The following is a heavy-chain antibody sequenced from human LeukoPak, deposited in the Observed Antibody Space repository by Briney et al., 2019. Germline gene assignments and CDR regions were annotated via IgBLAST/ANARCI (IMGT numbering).Heavy chain of an antibody. Sequence: PGGSLRLSCAASGFIFSSYGIHGVRQAPGKGLEWVAVISYDGSNKYYADSVKGRFTISRDNSKNTLYVQMNSLRAEDTAVYYCAKDDFDYWGQGTLVTVSS. CDR2: ISYDGSNK. J-gene: IGHJ4*02. CDR1: GFIFSSYG. CDR3: AKDDFDY. V-gene: IGHV3-30*18.